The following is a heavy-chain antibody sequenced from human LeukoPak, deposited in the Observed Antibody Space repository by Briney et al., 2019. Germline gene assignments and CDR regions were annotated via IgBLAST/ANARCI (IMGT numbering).Heavy chain of an antibody. CDR3: ARRYDILTGYVFDY. Sequence: GASLKISCKGSGYSFTSYWIGCVRQMPGKGLEWMGIIYPGDPGTRYSPSFQGQVTISADKSISTAYLQWSSLKASDTAMYYCARRYDILTGYVFDYWGQGILVTVSS. CDR1: GYSFTSYW. CDR2: IYPGDPGT. D-gene: IGHD3-9*01. V-gene: IGHV5-51*01. J-gene: IGHJ4*02.